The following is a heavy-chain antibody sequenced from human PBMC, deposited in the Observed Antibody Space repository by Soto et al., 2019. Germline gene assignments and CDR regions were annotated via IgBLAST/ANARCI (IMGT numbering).Heavy chain of an antibody. CDR2: TSADNGKT. Sequence: ASVKVSCKASGYTFTSFGISWVRQAPGQGLEWMGWTSADNGKTTYAQKFQGRVTMTTDTSTSTTYMELRSLRSDDTAVYYCARDLVPYYCLIMDRLRYKWGQGTRVTVPS. J-gene: IGHJ4*02. CDR3: ARDLVPYYCLIMDRLRYK. CDR1: GYTFTSFG. V-gene: IGHV1-18*01. D-gene: IGHD3-10*01.